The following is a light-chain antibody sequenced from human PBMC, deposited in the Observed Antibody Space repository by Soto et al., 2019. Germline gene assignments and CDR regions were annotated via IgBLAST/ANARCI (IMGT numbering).Light chain of an antibody. V-gene: IGLV2-14*01. Sequence: QSALTQPASVSGSPGQSITFSCTGTNWDIGTYDFVSWYQHHPGKAPKLIIFEVANRPPGISDRFSGSKSGNTASLTISGLQPEDEADYYCSSYTTRSLLVFGGGTKLTVL. J-gene: IGLJ2*01. CDR1: NWDIGTYDF. CDR2: EVA. CDR3: SSYTTRSLLV.